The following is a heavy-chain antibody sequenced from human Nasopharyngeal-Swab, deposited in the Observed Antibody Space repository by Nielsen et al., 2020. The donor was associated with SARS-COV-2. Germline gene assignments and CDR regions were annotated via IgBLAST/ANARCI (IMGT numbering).Heavy chain of an antibody. J-gene: IGHJ2*01. CDR1: GFTFSSYS. CDR3: ASGMAVTKRYFDL. V-gene: IGHV3-21*01. Sequence: GESLKISCAASGFTFSSYSMNWVRQAPGKGLEWVSSISSSSSYIYYADSVKGRFTISRDNAKNSLYLQMNSLRAEDTAVYYCASGMAVTKRYFDLWGRGTLVSVSS. CDR2: ISSSSSYI. D-gene: IGHD4-23*01.